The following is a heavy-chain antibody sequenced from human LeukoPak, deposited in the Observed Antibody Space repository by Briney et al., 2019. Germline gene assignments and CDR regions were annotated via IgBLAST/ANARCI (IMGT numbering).Heavy chain of an antibody. CDR3: ARGFQYYYGSGSY. CDR2: ISSSSSYI. CDR1: GFTFSSYS. J-gene: IGHJ4*02. D-gene: IGHD3-10*01. V-gene: IGHV3-21*01. Sequence: PGGSLRLSCAASGFTFSSYSMNWVRQAPGKGLEWVSSISSSSSYIYYADSVKGRFTIPGDNAKNSLYLQMNSLRAEDTAVYYCARGFQYYYGSGSYWGQGTLVTVSS.